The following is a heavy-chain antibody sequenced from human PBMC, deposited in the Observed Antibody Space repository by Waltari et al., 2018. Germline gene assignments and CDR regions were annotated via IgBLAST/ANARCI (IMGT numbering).Heavy chain of an antibody. CDR1: GGSFSGYY. V-gene: IGHV4-34*01. Sequence: QVQLQQWGAGLLKPSETLSLTCAVYGGSFSGYYWSWIRQPPGKGLEWIGEINHSGSTNSNPSLKSRVTISVDTSKNQFSLKLSSVTAADTAVYYCARGRSGWLQYSGSFQHWGQGTLVTVSS. CDR3: ARGRSGWLQYSGSFQH. D-gene: IGHD3-10*01. CDR2: INHSGST. J-gene: IGHJ1*01.